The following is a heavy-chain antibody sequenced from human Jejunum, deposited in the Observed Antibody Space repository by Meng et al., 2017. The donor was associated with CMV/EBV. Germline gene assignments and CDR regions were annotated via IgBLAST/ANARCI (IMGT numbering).Heavy chain of an antibody. Sequence: FSFDVYALHWVRQAPGKGLEWVSGIRWNSGDIGYADSMKGRFTISRDNAKNSLYLQMNSLRAEDTALYYCAKGRVGSTSLYYGMDVWGQGTTVTVSS. CDR1: FSFDVYA. V-gene: IGHV3-9*01. CDR2: IRWNSGDI. D-gene: IGHD2-2*01. CDR3: AKGRVGSTSLYYGMDV. J-gene: IGHJ6*02.